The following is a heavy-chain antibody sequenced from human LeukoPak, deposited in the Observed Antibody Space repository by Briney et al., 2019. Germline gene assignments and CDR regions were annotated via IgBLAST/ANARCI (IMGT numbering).Heavy chain of an antibody. CDR1: GYSFTAYY. CDR2: INLYNGAT. J-gene: IGHJ4*02. Sequence: ASVKVSCTPTGYSFTAYYIFWMRQAPGQGLECMGWINLYNGATKYAQRFQSRVTMTRDTSISTAYIELSRLRSDDTATYYCASWAGGNEPVASFDYWGQRTLVTVSS. V-gene: IGHV1-2*02. CDR3: ASWAGGNEPVASFDY. D-gene: IGHD1-14*01.